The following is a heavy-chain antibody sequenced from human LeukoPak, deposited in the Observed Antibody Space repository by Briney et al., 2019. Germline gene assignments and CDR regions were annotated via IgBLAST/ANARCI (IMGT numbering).Heavy chain of an antibody. CDR1: GGSISNNY. CDR3: ASHKGF. J-gene: IGHJ4*02. CDR2: IYYSGST. V-gene: IGHV4-59*01. Sequence: SETLSLTCAVSGGSISNNYWSWFRQPPGKGLEWIGYIYYSGSTNYNPSLKSRVTISVDTSKSQFSLKLSSVTAADTAVYYCASHKGFWGQGTLVTVSS.